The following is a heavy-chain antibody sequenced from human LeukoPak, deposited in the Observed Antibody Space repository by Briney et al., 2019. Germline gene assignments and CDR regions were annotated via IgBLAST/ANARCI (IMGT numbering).Heavy chain of an antibody. CDR2: INPNSGGT. V-gene: IGHV1-2*06. Sequence: ASVKVSCKASGCTFTGYYMHWVRQAPGQGLEWMGRINPNSGGTNYAQKFQGRVTMTRDTSISTAYMELSRLRSDDTAVYYCARDLNCSGGSCYFIPNYYYYMDVWGKGTTVTVSS. D-gene: IGHD2-15*01. J-gene: IGHJ6*03. CDR3: ARDLNCSGGSCYFIPNYYYYMDV. CDR1: GCTFTGYY.